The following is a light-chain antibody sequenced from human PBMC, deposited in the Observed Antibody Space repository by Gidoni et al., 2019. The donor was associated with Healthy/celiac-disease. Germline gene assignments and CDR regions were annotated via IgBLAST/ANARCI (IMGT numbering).Light chain of an antibody. CDR2: QDS. V-gene: IGLV3-1*01. Sequence: SSYLTLPPSVSVSPGQTASITCSGDKLGDKYACWYQQKPGQSPVLVIYQDSKRTSGIHERFSGSNTGNTATLTISGTQAMDEADYYCQEWDSSTSLVFGTGTKVTVL. CDR1: KLGDKY. J-gene: IGLJ1*01. CDR3: QEWDSSTSLV.